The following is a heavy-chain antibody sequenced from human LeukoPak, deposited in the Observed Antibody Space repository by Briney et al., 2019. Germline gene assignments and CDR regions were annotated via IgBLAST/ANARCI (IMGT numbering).Heavy chain of an antibody. CDR2: ICYSGST. Sequence: PSETLFFSSALSGGSTSGCNWRSSRQPPGKGLEWIGYICYSGSTNYNPSLKSRVTISVDTSKSQFSLKLSSVPAAATAVYYCAGLGGYSDFAYWGQGTLVTVSS. CDR1: GGSTSGCN. CDR3: AGLGGYSDFAY. D-gene: IGHD5-24*01. V-gene: IGHV4-59*01. J-gene: IGHJ4*02.